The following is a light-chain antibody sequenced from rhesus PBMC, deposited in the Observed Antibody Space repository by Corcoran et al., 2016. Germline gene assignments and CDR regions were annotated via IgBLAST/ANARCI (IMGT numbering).Light chain of an antibody. V-gene: IGLV2S7*01. CDR2: DVS. J-gene: IGLJ1*01. CDR1: SSDVGGYNY. Sequence: QSAPTQPPSVSGSPGQSVTISCTGTSSDVGGYNYVSWYQQHPGKAPKLMIYDVSKRPSGVSDRFSGSKSGNTASLTISGLQAEDEADYYCSSYTNSNTHYIFGVGTRLTVL. CDR3: SSYTNSNTHYI.